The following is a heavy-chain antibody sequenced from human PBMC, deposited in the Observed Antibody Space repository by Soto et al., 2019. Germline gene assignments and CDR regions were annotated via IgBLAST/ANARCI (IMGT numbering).Heavy chain of an antibody. V-gene: IGHV4-34*01. D-gene: IGHD4-4*01. CDR1: GESFSGYY. CDR3: ARGFSNSVTTRFDS. Sequence: SETLCLTCIVSGESFSGYYWSWIRQSPDKGLEWIGEVYGSGETKYNPSLKSRISISEDPSKNQFSLRMTSMTAADTAVYYCARGFSNSVTTRFDSWGQGTLVTVSS. CDR2: VYGSGET. J-gene: IGHJ4*02.